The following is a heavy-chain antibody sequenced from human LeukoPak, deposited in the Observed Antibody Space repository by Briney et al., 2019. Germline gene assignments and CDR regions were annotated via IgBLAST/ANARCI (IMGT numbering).Heavy chain of an antibody. CDR3: ATLWPEYPPAPTLPGTHQTYYFDY. D-gene: IGHD2-2*01. CDR2: INPNSGGT. V-gene: IGHV1-2*02. CDR1: GYTFTGYY. Sequence: GASVKVSCKASGYTFTGYYMHWVRQAPGQGLEWMGWINPNSGGTNYAQKFQGRVTMTRDTSISTAYMELSRLRSDDTAVYYCATLWPEYPPAPTLPGTHQTYYFDYWGQGTLVTVSS. J-gene: IGHJ4*02.